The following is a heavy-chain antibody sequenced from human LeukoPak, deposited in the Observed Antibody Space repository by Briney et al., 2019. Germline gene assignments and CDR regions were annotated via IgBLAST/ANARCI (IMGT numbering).Heavy chain of an antibody. J-gene: IGHJ5*02. CDR3: AKDLKGIAAAGYNWFDP. Sequence: GGSLRLSCAASGFTFSSYAMSWVRQAPGKGLEWVSAISGSGGSTYYADSVKGRFTISRDNSKNALYLQMNSLRAEDTAVYYCAKDLKGIAAAGYNWFDPWGQGTLVTVSS. CDR2: ISGSGGST. CDR1: GFTFSSYA. D-gene: IGHD6-13*01. V-gene: IGHV3-23*01.